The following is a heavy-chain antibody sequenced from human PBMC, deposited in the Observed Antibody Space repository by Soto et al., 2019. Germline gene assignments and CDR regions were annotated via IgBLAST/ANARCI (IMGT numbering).Heavy chain of an antibody. CDR2: ISGGTSST. J-gene: IGHJ4*02. CDR1: GFTFSSYA. V-gene: IGHV3-23*01. D-gene: IGHD6-13*01. CDR3: AKERWAAAGTPTLDY. Sequence: EVQLLESGGGLVQPGGSLRLSCAASGFTFSSYAMSWVRQAPGKGLEWVSVISGGTSSTYYADSVKGRFTISRDNSKNTLYLQMNSLRAEDTAVYYCAKERWAAAGTPTLDYWGQGTLVTVSS.